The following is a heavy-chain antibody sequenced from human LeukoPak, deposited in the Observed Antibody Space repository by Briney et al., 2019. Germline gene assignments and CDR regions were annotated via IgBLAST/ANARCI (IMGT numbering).Heavy chain of an antibody. CDR1: GFTFGIYA. CDR2: ISGNSDST. D-gene: IGHD5-18*01. Sequence: PGGSLRLSCAASGFTFGIYAVSWVRQAPGRGLEWVSVISGNSDSTHYADSVKGRFTISRDSAKNSLYLQMNSLRAEDTAVYYCAREAGYSYALGYWGQGTLVTVSS. CDR3: AREAGYSYALGY. V-gene: IGHV3-23*01. J-gene: IGHJ4*02.